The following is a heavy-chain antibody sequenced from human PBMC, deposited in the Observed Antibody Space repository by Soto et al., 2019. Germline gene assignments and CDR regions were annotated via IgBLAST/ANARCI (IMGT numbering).Heavy chain of an antibody. Sequence: LGESLKISCKGSGYSFTSYWIGWVRQVPGKGLEWMGIIYPGDSDTRYSPSFQGEVTISADKSISTAYLQWSSLKASDTAMYYCARQTAPVNGPFDYWGQGTLVTVSS. V-gene: IGHV5-51*01. D-gene: IGHD2-8*01. J-gene: IGHJ4*02. CDR1: GYSFTSYW. CDR3: ARQTAPVNGPFDY. CDR2: IYPGDSDT.